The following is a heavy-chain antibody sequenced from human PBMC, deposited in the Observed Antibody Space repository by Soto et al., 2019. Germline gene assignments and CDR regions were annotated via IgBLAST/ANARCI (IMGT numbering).Heavy chain of an antibody. D-gene: IGHD1-26*01. V-gene: IGHV3-23*01. J-gene: IGHJ4*02. CDR2: ISGSGGST. CDR1: EFTFSSYA. Sequence: GGSLRLSCAASEFTFSSYAMSWVRQTPGKGLGWVSAISGSGGSTYYSDSMKGRFTISRDNSKNTLYLQMNSLRAEDTAIYYCAKAFFGSYYLDYWGQGTLVTVSS. CDR3: AKAFFGSYYLDY.